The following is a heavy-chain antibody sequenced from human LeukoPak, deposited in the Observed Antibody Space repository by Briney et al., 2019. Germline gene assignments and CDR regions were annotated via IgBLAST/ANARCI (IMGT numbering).Heavy chain of an antibody. V-gene: IGHV1-2*02. CDR3: AREWGIAAAGPTVDV. Sequence: ASVKVSCKASGYTFTGYYMHWVRQAPGQGLEWMGWINPNSGGTNYAQKFQGRVTMTRDTSISTAYMELSRLRSDDTAVYYCAREWGIAAAGPTVDVWGQGTTVTVSS. CDR1: GYTFTGYY. D-gene: IGHD6-13*01. J-gene: IGHJ6*02. CDR2: INPNSGGT.